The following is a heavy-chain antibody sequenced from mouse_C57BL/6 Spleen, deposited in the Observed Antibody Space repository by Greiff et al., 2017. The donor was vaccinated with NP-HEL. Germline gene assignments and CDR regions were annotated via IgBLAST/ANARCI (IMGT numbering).Heavy chain of an antibody. Sequence: EVMLVESGGGLVKPGGSLKLSCAASGFTFSDYGMHWVRQAPEKGLEWVAYISSGSSTIYYADTVKGRFTISRDNAKNTLFLQMTSLRSEDTAMYYCARRSNYLFDYWGQGTTLTVSS. D-gene: IGHD2-5*01. CDR2: ISSGSSTI. CDR1: GFTFSDYG. J-gene: IGHJ2*01. CDR3: ARRSNYLFDY. V-gene: IGHV5-17*01.